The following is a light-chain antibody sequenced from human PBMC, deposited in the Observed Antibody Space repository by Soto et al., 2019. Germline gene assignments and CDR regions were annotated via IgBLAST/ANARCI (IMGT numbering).Light chain of an antibody. V-gene: IGKV1-39*01. Sequence: DIQMTQSPSSLSASVGDRVTITCRASQSIVTYLNWYLQKPGKAPKLLIYAASNLQSGVPSRFSGSRSGTDFTLTISRLQPEDFATYFCQQSYSTSPWTFGQGTKVEIK. J-gene: IGKJ1*01. CDR2: AAS. CDR3: QQSYSTSPWT. CDR1: QSIVTY.